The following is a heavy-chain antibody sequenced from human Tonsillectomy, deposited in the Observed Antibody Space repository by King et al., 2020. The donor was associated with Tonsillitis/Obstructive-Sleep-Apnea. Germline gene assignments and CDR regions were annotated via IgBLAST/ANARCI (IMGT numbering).Heavy chain of an antibody. CDR3: AKDSSGYFYLDY. Sequence: DVQLVESGGGVVQPGGSLRLSCAASGFTFDDYAMHWVRQAPGKGLEWVSLISGDGGSTYYADSVKGRFTISRDNSKNSLYLQMNSLRTEDTALYCCAKDSSGYFYLDYWGQGTLVTVSS. J-gene: IGHJ4*02. CDR1: GFTFDDYA. D-gene: IGHD3-22*01. V-gene: IGHV3-43*02. CDR2: ISGDGGST.